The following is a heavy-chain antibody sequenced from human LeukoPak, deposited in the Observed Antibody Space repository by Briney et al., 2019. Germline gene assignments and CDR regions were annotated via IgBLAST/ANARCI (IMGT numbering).Heavy chain of an antibody. CDR1: GFPFSAYD. CDR3: VRGALPGDNWYFGL. Sequence: GGSLRLSCATSGFPFSAYDMHWVRQAPGKGLEWVSAFGSAGDTYYPGAVKGRFTIPRDYAKNSLFLQMNNLIAGDTAVYFCVRGALPGDNWYFGLWGRGTLVTVSS. J-gene: IGHJ2*01. V-gene: IGHV3-13*01. CDR2: FGSAGDT.